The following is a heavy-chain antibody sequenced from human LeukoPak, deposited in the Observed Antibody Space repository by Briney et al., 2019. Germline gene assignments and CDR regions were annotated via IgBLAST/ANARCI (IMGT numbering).Heavy chain of an antibody. J-gene: IGHJ4*02. CDR2: IDSSGVST. Sequence: GGSLRLSCAASGSPFNNYAMNWVRQAPGKGLEWVSSIDSSGVSTFCVASLRGRFTISRDNAKNSLYLQMNSLRAEDTAVYHCVRGDRRDFWGQGTLVTVSS. CDR3: VRGDRRDF. CDR1: GSPFNNYA. V-gene: IGHV3-21*01. D-gene: IGHD3-16*01.